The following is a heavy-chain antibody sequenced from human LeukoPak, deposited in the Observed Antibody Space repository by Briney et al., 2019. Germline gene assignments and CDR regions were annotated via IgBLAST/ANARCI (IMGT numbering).Heavy chain of an antibody. J-gene: IGHJ3*02. V-gene: IGHV4-31*03. D-gene: IGHD3-10*01. Sequence: PSETLSLTCTVSGGSIISAGYYWSWIRQLPGKGLDWIGYIYDSGRTYYNPSLKSRITISVDTSKNQFSLKLSSVTAADTAVYYCARGEYYGSGSYNAFDIRGQGTLVTVSS. CDR2: IYDSGRT. CDR3: ARGEYYGSGSYNAFDI. CDR1: GGSIISAGYY.